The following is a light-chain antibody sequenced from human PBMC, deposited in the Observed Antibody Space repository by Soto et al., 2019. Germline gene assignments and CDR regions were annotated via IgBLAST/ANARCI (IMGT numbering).Light chain of an antibody. CDR1: QSISSY. CDR2: AAS. Sequence: DIQMTQSPSSLSASVGDRVTITCRASQSISSYLNWYQQKPGKAPKLLIYAASSLQSRVPSRFSGSGSGTDFTLTISSLQPEDFATYYCQQSYSTLYPFGQGTKLEIK. CDR3: QQSYSTLYP. J-gene: IGKJ2*01. V-gene: IGKV1-39*01.